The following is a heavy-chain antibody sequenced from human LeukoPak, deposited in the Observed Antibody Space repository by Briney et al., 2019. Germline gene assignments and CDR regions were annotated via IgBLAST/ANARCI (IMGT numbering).Heavy chain of an antibody. Sequence: ASVKVSCKASGGTFSSYAITWVRQAPGQGLQWMGWISTYNGNTNYAQILQGRVTMTTDTSTGTAYMELRSLRSDDTAVFYCARDGDGYTNGNFDYWGQGTLVTVSS. CDR1: GGTFSSYA. D-gene: IGHD5-24*01. CDR2: ISTYNGNT. J-gene: IGHJ4*02. CDR3: ARDGDGYTNGNFDY. V-gene: IGHV1-18*01.